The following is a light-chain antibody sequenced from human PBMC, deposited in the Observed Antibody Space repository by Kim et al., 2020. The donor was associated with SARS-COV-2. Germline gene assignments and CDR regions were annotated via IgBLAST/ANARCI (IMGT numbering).Light chain of an antibody. V-gene: IGLV3-19*01. CDR2: GKN. CDR3: NSRDNNDNVL. J-gene: IGLJ2*01. Sequence: SSELTQDPAVSVALGQTVRITCQGDSLRTYYTTWLQQKPGQAPIVVFYGKNNRPSGFPDRFSGSSSGNTAPLTITATQAGDEADYYCNSRDNNDNVLFGG. CDR1: SLRTYY.